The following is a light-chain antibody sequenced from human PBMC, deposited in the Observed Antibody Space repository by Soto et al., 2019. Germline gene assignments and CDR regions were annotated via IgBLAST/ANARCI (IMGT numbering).Light chain of an antibody. J-gene: IGLJ2*01. CDR2: GNS. Sequence: QSVLTQPPSVSGAPGQRVTISCTGSSSNIGARYDVHWYQQLPGTAPKLPIAGNSNRPSGVPDRFSGSKSGTSASLAITGLQAEDEADYYCQSYDSTHVVFGGGTKLTVL. V-gene: IGLV1-40*01. CDR1: SSNIGARYD. CDR3: QSYDSTHVV.